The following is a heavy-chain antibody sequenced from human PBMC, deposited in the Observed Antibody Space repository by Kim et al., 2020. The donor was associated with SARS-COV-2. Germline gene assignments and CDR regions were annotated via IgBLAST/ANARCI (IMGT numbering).Heavy chain of an antibody. V-gene: IGHV4-61*01. CDR3: ARDPRYGSGSYYGYYYG. D-gene: IGHD3-10*01. CDR2: IYYSGST. Sequence: SETLSLTCTVSGGSVSSGSYYWSWIRQPPGKGLEWIGYIYYSGSTNYNPSLKSRVTISVDTSKNQFSLKLSSVTAPDTAVYYCARDPRYGSGSYYGYYYG. J-gene: IGHJ6*01. CDR1: GGSVSSGSYY.